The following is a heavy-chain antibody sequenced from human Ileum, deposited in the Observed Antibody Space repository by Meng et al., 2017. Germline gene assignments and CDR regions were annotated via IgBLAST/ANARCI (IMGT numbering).Heavy chain of an antibody. Sequence: QLRLQESGPGLVKPSETLSHPCSVSSGSLPNNNYYWVWIRRPPGKGLEWIGSIYYGGSTYYNPSLKSRVTISVDTSTNQFSLKLISVTAADTAVYYCARRAHYGDPPRWGQGTLVTVSS. CDR2: IYYGGST. D-gene: IGHD4-17*01. CDR1: SGSLPNNNYY. CDR3: ARRAHYGDPPR. V-gene: IGHV4-39*01. J-gene: IGHJ4*02.